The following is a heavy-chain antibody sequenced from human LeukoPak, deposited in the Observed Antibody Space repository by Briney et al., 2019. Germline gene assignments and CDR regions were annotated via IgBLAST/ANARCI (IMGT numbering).Heavy chain of an antibody. D-gene: IGHD2-15*01. CDR2: IYYSGST. Sequence: SETLSLTCTVSGGSISSSIHYWGWIRQPPGKGLEWIGIIYYSGSTYYNPSLESRVTISVDTSKNQFSLTVTSVTAADTAVYYCARRYCSGDVWYFFDYWGQGTLVTVSS. J-gene: IGHJ4*02. CDR3: ARRYCSGDVWYFFDY. CDR1: GGSISSSIHY. V-gene: IGHV4-39*01.